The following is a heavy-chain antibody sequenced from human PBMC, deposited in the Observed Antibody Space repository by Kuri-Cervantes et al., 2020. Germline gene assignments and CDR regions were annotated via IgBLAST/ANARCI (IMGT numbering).Heavy chain of an antibody. V-gene: IGHV1-8*02. CDR1: GYTFTGYY. CDR2: MNPNSGNT. J-gene: IGHJ4*02. CDR3: ARVNYYDSSGYYEGKRMFDY. Sequence: ASVKVSCKASGYTFTGYYMHWVRQATGQGLEWMGWMNPNSGNTGYAQKFQGRVTMTRNTSISTAYMELSSLRSEDTAVYYCARVNYYDSSGYYEGKRMFDYWGQRTLVTVSS. D-gene: IGHD3-22*01.